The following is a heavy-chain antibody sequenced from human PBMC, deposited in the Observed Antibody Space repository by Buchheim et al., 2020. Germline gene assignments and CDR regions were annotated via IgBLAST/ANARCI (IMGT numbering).Heavy chain of an antibody. J-gene: IGHJ6*03. CDR2: MNSNSGNT. D-gene: IGHD6-19*01. Sequence: QVQLGQSGAEVKKPGASVKVSCKAFGYTFTSYDINWVRQATGQGLEWMGWMNSNSGNTGYAQKFQGRVTMTRNTSISTAYMQLSSVIADDTAVYYCARGGEQWLGNYYCYMDVWGEGTTVSVSS. CDR3: ARGGEQWLGNYYCYMDV. V-gene: IGHV1-8*01. CDR1: GYTFTSYD.